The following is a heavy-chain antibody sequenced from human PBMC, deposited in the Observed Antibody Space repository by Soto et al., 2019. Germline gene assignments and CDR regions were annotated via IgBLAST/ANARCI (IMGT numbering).Heavy chain of an antibody. Sequence: SETLSLTCTVSGGSISSYYWSWIRQPPGKGLEWIGYIYYSGSTNYNPSLKSRVTISVDTSKNQFSLKLSSVTAADTAVYYCARVQTLLGYFSSTSCSIHTNYTYDNFDVWGKVTTVTVSS. V-gene: IGHV4-59*01. CDR1: GGSISSYY. CDR3: ARVQTLLGYFSSTSCSIHTNYTYDNFDV. CDR2: IYYSGST. J-gene: IGHJ6*03. D-gene: IGHD2-2*01.